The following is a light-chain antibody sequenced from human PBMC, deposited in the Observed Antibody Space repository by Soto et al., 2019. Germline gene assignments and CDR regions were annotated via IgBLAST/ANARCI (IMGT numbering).Light chain of an antibody. CDR2: DAS. V-gene: IGKV1-5*01. Sequence: DIQMTQSPSTLSASVGDRVTITCRASQTISSWLAWYQQKPGKAPKVLXYDASSLESGVPSRFSGSGSGTEFSLTISSLQPDDFATYYCQQYNHYWTFGQGTKVDIK. J-gene: IGKJ1*01. CDR1: QTISSW. CDR3: QQYNHYWT.